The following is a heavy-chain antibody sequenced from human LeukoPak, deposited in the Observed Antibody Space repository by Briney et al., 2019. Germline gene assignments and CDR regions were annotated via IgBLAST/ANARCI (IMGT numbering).Heavy chain of an antibody. V-gene: IGHV3-23*01. J-gene: IGHJ4*02. CDR1: GFTFSSYA. CDR2: ISGSGGGT. D-gene: IGHD3-10*01. Sequence: PGGSLRLSCAASGFTFSSYAMSWVRQAPGKGLEWVSAISGSGGGTYYADSVKGRFTISRDNSKNTLYLQMNSLRAEDTAVYYCAKDPFPMVRGNYYFDYWGQGTLVTVSS. CDR3: AKDPFPMVRGNYYFDY.